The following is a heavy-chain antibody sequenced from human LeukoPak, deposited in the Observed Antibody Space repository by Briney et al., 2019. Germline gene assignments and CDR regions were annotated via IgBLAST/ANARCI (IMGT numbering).Heavy chain of an antibody. D-gene: IGHD5-18*01. J-gene: IGHJ3*02. CDR3: ARSYLTQLWLFGGFPYAFDI. V-gene: IGHV3-30-3*01. CDR2: ISYDGSNK. Sequence: GGSLRLSCAASGFTFSSYAMHWVRQAPGKGLEWVAVISYDGSNKYYADSVKGRFTISRDNSKNTLYLQMNSLRAEDTAVYYCARSYLTQLWLFGGFPYAFDIWGQGTMVTVSS. CDR1: GFTFSSYA.